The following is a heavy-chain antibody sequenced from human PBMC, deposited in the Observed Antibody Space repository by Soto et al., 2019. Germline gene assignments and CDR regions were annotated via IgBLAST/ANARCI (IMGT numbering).Heavy chain of an antibody. Sequence: PSETLSLTCAVSGYSISSGYYWGWIRQPPGKGLEWIGSIYHSGSTYYNPSLKSRVTISVDTSKNQFSLKLSSVTAEDTAVYYCASGDYYDSSGFDYWGQGTLVTVSS. CDR3: ASGDYYDSSGFDY. J-gene: IGHJ4*02. CDR2: IYHSGST. V-gene: IGHV4-38-2*01. CDR1: GYSISSGYY. D-gene: IGHD3-22*01.